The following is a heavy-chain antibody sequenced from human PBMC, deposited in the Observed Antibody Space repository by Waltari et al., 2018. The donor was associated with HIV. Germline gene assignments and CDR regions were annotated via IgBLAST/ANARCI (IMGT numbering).Heavy chain of an antibody. CDR3: ARLDMVKTLIDY. CDR2: IYYSGDS. Sequence: QLQLQESGPGLVKPSETLSVTCTVSGGSVTSGTYYWGWVRQPPGQGLEWMGSIYYSGDSYYNPSVKSRVTMAVDTSKNQFSLRLNSVTAADTALYYCARLDMVKTLIDYWGQGTLVTVSS. V-gene: IGHV4-39*01. D-gene: IGHD2-8*01. CDR1: GGSVTSGTYY. J-gene: IGHJ4*02.